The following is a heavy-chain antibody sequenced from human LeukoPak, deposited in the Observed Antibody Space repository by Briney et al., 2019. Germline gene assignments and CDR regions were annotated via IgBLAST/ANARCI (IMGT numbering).Heavy chain of an antibody. J-gene: IGHJ4*02. CDR2: IDPEDGET. V-gene: IGHV1-69-2*01. CDR1: GYTFTDYY. D-gene: IGHD6-6*01. CDR3: ATGPEVAARDY. Sequence: ASVKISCKASGYTFTDYYMHWVPQAPGKGLEWMGRIDPEDGETIYAEKFQGRVTITADTSTDTAYMELSSLRSEDTAVYYCATGPEVAARDYWGQGTLVTVSS.